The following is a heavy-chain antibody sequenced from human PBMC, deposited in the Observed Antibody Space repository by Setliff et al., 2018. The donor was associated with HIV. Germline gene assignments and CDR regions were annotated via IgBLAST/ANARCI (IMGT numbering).Heavy chain of an antibody. V-gene: IGHV3-30*03. CDR1: GFTFKDFA. CDR3: ASARIPTGGVSTSLDF. J-gene: IGHJ4*02. Sequence: GGSLRLSCVASGFTFKDFAIYWVRQAPGKGLEWVSAISYDGSRIHYADSVKGRFTISRDNSKNTLYLQVNSLRPEDTAVYHCASARIPTGGVSTSLDFWGQGTLVTVSS. CDR2: ISYDGSRI. D-gene: IGHD2-15*01.